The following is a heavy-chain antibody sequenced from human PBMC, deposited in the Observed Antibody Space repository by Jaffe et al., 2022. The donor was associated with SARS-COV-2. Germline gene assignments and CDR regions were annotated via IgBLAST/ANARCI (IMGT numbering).Heavy chain of an antibody. D-gene: IGHD3-3*01. CDR2: ISSSSSYI. CDR3: ARAQGYDFWSGLGYYYGMDV. CDR1: GFTFSSYS. Sequence: EVQLVESGGGLVKPGGSLRLSCAASGFTFSSYSMNWVRQAPGKGLEWVSSISSSSSYIYYADSVKGRFTISRDNAKNSLYLQMNSLRAEDTAVYYCARAQGYDFWSGLGYYYGMDVWGQGTTVTVSS. J-gene: IGHJ6*02. V-gene: IGHV3-21*01.